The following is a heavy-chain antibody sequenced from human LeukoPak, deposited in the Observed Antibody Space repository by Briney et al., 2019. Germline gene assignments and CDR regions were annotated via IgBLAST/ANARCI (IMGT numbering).Heavy chain of an antibody. J-gene: IGHJ4*02. CDR2: FYNSGST. V-gene: IGHV4-4*07. CDR3: ARDNDFFDY. Sequence: PSETLSLTCTVSGDSISSSSWSWIRQPAGKGLEWIGRFYNSGSTHYNPSLKSRVTMSLDTSKNQFSLKLTSVTAADTAVYYCARDNDFFDYWGQGTLVTVSS. CDR1: GDSISSSS.